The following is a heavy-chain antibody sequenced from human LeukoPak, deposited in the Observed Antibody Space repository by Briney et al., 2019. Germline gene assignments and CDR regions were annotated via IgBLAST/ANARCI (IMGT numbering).Heavy chain of an antibody. CDR3: AKRGSYDFWSGYYYDY. J-gene: IGHJ4*02. D-gene: IGHD3-3*01. Sequence: AGSMRLSCAASGFTFNNFAMSWVRQAQGKGLEWVSATSGSGGSTYYADSVKGRFTISRDNSKNTLYLQMNSLRADDTALYYCAKRGSYDFWSGYYYDYCGRGAPVTVSS. V-gene: IGHV3-23*01. CDR1: GFTFNNFA. CDR2: TSGSGGST.